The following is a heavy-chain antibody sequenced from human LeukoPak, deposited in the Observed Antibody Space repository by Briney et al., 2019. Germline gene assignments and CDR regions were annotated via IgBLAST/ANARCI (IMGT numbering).Heavy chain of an antibody. CDR2: ISGSGGST. J-gene: IGHJ5*01. Sequence: GGSLRLSCAASGFTFSSYAMSWVRQAPGKGLEWVSAISGSGGSTYYADSVKGRFTISRDNSKNTLYLQMNSLRAEDTAVYYCANLRGYSTSWYDYWGQGSLVTVSS. CDR3: ANLRGYSTSWYDY. D-gene: IGHD6-13*01. V-gene: IGHV3-23*01. CDR1: GFTFSSYA.